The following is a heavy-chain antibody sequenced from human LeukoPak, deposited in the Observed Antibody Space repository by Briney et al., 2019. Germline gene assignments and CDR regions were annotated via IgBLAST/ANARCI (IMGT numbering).Heavy chain of an antibody. CDR3: ARAKWAVAGTNWFDP. CDR1: GGSISSSSYY. J-gene: IGHJ5*02. D-gene: IGHD6-19*01. Sequence: PSETLSLTCTVSGGSISSSSYYWGWIRQPPGKGLEWIGSIYYSGSTNYNPSLKSRVTISVDTSKNQFSLKLSSVTAADTAVYYCARAKWAVAGTNWFDPWGQGTLVTVSS. CDR2: IYYSGST. V-gene: IGHV4-39*07.